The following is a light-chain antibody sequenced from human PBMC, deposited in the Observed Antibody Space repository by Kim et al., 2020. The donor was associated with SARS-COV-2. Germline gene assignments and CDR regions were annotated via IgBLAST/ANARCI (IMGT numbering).Light chain of an antibody. J-gene: IGKJ4*01. CDR2: RAS. Sequence: VSPGESAALSRRASQSVSNTLAWDQQNPGPAPRLLIYRASTRATGVPARFSGSGSGTEFTLTISSLQSEDLAVYYCQQYNKWPLTFGGGTKVDIK. CDR3: QQYNKWPLT. V-gene: IGKV3-15*01. CDR1: QSVSNT.